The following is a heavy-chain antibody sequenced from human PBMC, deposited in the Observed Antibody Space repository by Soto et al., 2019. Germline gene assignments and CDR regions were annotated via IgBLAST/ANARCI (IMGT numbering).Heavy chain of an antibody. V-gene: IGHV2-5*02. CDR3: AHSKSPGMRYYLDY. J-gene: IGHJ4*02. CDR2: LYWDDDK. CDR1: GFSLSTTRVG. Sequence: QITLKESGPTTVKPTQTLTLTCTFSGFSLSTTRVGVGWIRQPPGEALEWLALLYWDDDKLSSPSLNRSLTITKDTSTQQVFLTLTNMDPVATATYYWAHSKSPGMRYYLDYWGQGTLVTFS.